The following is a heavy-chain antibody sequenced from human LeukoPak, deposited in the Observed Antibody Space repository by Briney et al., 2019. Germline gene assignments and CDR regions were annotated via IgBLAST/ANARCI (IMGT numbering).Heavy chain of an antibody. CDR3: ARDARVSADY. J-gene: IGHJ4*02. Sequence: ASVKVSCKASGYTFTEYYLHWVRQAPGQGLEGIGRIDPNSGDTSYAQEFQGRVTMTRDTSISTAYMELSRLRSDDTAVYYCARDARVSADYWGQGTLVTVSS. CDR1: GYTFTEYY. D-gene: IGHD1-26*01. CDR2: IDPNSGDT. V-gene: IGHV1-2*06.